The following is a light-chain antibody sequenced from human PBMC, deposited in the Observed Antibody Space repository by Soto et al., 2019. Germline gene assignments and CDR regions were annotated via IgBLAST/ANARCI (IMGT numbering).Light chain of an antibody. J-gene: IGLJ1*01. CDR3: AAWDDSLNGDV. V-gene: IGLV1-47*01. CDR2: RDI. CDR1: SSNIGSDY. Sequence: QSVLTQPPSASGTPGQTVTITCSGSSSNIGSDYVFWYQQLPGTAPRLLIYRDIQRPSGVPDRFSGSKSGSSGSLAVSGLQSEDEADYYCAAWDDSLNGDVFGTGTKVTVL.